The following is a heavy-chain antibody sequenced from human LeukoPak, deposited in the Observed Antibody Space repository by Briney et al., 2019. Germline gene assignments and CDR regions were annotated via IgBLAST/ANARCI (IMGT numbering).Heavy chain of an antibody. Sequence: QPGGSLRLSCAASGFTFSSYEMNWVRQAPGKGLEWVAVISYDGSNKYYADSVKGRFTISRDNSKNTLYLQMNSLRAEDTAVYYCEGYYYGMDVWGQGTTVTVSS. V-gene: IGHV3-30*03. CDR1: GFTFSSYE. CDR3: EGYYYGMDV. CDR2: ISYDGSNK. J-gene: IGHJ6*02.